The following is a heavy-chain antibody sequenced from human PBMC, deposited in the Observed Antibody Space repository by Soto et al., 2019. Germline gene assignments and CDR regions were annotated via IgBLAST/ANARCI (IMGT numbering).Heavy chain of an antibody. CDR1: GGSFTSNNC. Sequence: SETLSLTCAVSGGSFTSNNCWTLVRRPPGQGLEWIGEIYRTRSTTYNPSLKSRGTISLDKSENQFSLMVTSLAAADTAVYYCASRDLGTSVDYWGQGTLVTVSS. J-gene: IGHJ4*02. CDR2: IYRTRST. D-gene: IGHD1-7*01. CDR3: ASRDLGTSVDY. V-gene: IGHV4-4*02.